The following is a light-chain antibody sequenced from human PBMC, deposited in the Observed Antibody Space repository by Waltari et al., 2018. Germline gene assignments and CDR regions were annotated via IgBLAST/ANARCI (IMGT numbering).Light chain of an antibody. J-gene: IGLJ2*01. CDR2: EDD. Sequence: FILTQPHSVSESPGKTVTISCTRSSGSIASNYVQWYQQRPGSSPTTVSYEDDQRPPGGPDRFSGSIDGSSNSASLTISGLKTEYESDYYCQSYDSTTVIFGGGTKLTVL. CDR1: SGSIASNY. CDR3: QSYDSTTVI. V-gene: IGLV6-57*01.